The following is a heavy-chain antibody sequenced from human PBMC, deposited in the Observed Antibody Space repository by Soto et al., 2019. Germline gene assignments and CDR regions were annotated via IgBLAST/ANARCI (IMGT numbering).Heavy chain of an antibody. Sequence: SVKVCCTAQGRTLSSSTTSWLRHPTGQGLEWMGRIIPILGIANYAQKFQGRVTITADKSTSTAYMELSSLRSEDTAVYYCARSSIAAAAPADYWGQGTLVTVS. CDR2: IIPILGIA. CDR1: GRTLSSST. CDR3: ARSSIAAAAPADY. D-gene: IGHD6-13*01. V-gene: IGHV1-69*02. J-gene: IGHJ4*02.